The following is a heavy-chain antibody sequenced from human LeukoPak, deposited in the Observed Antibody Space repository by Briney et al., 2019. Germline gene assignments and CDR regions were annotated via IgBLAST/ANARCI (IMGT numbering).Heavy chain of an antibody. V-gene: IGHV3-23*01. CDR2: ISADGGAT. J-gene: IGHJ3*02. CDR1: GITASSYA. D-gene: IGHD3-10*01. CDR3: AKDLSAMVRGVIISAFDI. Sequence: GGSLRLSCAASGITASSYAMTWVRQAPGKGLEWVSTISADGGATYYADSVLGRFTISRDNSKNTLYLQMNSLRADDTAVYYCAKDLSAMVRGVIISAFDIWGQGTMVTVSS.